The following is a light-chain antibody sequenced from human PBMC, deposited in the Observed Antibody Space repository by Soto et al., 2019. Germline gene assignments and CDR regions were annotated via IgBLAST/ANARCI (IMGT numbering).Light chain of an antibody. CDR1: QNVHEY. Sequence: ELVLTQSPGTLSLSPGERANLSCRASQNVHEYLAWYQQKTGQAPRLLIYDASNRATGIPDRFSGSGSGTDFTLTIGRLEPEDFAVYYCQKYGSSPPTFGQGTRLEIK. CDR2: DAS. J-gene: IGKJ5*01. CDR3: QKYGSSPPT. V-gene: IGKV3-20*01.